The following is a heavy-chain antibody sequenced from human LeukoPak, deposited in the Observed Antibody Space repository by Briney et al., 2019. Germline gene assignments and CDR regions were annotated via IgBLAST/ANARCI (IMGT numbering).Heavy chain of an antibody. CDR3: ATVYSSSPLRPMDV. V-gene: IGHV3-23*01. CDR1: GFTFSSYA. CDR2: IIGSGGGT. J-gene: IGHJ6*02. D-gene: IGHD4-11*01. Sequence: GGSLRLSCAASGFTFSSYAMSWVRQAPGEGLEWVSDIIGSGGGTYYVASVKGRFTISRDNSTNTLDLQMNSLRAEDTAVYYCATVYSSSPLRPMDVWGQGTTVTVSS.